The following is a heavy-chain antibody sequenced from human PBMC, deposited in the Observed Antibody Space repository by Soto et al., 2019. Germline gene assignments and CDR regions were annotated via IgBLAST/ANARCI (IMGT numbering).Heavy chain of an antibody. CDR1: GYTFTGYY. J-gene: IGHJ3*02. CDR2: INHNSGGT. CDR3: ARCPTGVLDAFDI. D-gene: IGHD7-27*01. V-gene: IGHV1-2*04. Sequence: ASVKVSCKASGYTFTGYYMHWVRQAPGQGLEWMGWINHNSGGTNYAQKFQGWVTMTRDTSISTAYMELSRLRSDDTAVYYCARCPTGVLDAFDIWGQGTMVTVSS.